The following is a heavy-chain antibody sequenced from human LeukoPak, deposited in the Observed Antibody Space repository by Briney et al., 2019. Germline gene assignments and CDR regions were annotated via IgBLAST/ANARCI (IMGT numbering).Heavy chain of an antibody. Sequence: GGSLRLSCAASGFTFSSYGMHWVRQAPGTGLEWGAVIWYDGSNKYYADSVKGRFTIPRDNSKNPLYLQMTSLRAEDTAVYYCARDFYDSSGYYSYLDYWGQGTLVTVSS. D-gene: IGHD3-22*01. CDR2: IWYDGSNK. J-gene: IGHJ4*02. V-gene: IGHV3-33*01. CDR3: ARDFYDSSGYYSYLDY. CDR1: GFTFSSYG.